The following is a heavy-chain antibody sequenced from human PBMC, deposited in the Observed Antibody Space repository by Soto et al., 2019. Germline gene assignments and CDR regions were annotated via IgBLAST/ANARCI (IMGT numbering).Heavy chain of an antibody. CDR3: ARGGASSKWLDP. Sequence: PSETLSLTCPVSGGSISDDYWSWIRQPPGKGLEWIGSIYSSGSTLDNPSLKSRVIISVDTSKNQFSLKLSSVTSADTAVYYCARGGASSKWLDPWGQGTLVTVSS. CDR1: GGSISDDY. CDR2: IYSSGST. J-gene: IGHJ5*02. D-gene: IGHD3-10*01. V-gene: IGHV4-59*01.